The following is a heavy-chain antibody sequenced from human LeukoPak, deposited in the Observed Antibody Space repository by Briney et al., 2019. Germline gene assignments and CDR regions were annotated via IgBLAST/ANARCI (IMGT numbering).Heavy chain of an antibody. CDR2: ISTSSGYI. J-gene: IGHJ4*02. CDR3: VRAKKPGWDMSYFDY. CDR1: RFNFNSXV. Sequence: GGXXXLXXAASRFNFNSXVXXWXRXPPXKXXXXXXSISTSSGYIFYADSLKGRVTIPRDNAKNSLYLQMNSLRAEDTAVYYCVRAKKPGWDMSYFDYWGQGILVTVSS. V-gene: IGHV3-21*06. D-gene: IGHD1-14*01.